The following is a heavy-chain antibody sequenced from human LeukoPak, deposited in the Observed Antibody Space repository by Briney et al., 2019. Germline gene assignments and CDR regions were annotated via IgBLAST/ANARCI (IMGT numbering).Heavy chain of an antibody. CDR1: GFTFDDYA. D-gene: IGHD3-10*01. CDR2: ISWNSGSI. V-gene: IGHV3-9*01. Sequence: PGRSLRLSCAASGFTFDDYAMHWVRQAPGKGLEWVSGISWNSGSIGYADSVKGRFTISRDNAKNSLYLQMNSLRAEDTALYYCAKGRGPPWGGSGSYYIHLTTPFFDYWGQGTLVTVSS. CDR3: AKGRGPPWGGSGSYYIHLTTPFFDY. J-gene: IGHJ4*02.